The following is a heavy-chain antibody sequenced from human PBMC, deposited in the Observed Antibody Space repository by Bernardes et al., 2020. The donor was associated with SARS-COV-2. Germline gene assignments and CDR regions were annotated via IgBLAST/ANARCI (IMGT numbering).Heavy chain of an antibody. CDR1: GYTFIGYY. Sequence: ASVKVSCEASGYTFIGYYIHWVRQAPGQGLEWMGWINPNSGGTKYAQKFQGRVTMTRDTSISTAYMELSRLTSDDTAIYYCARQGGEQDDGLDIWGQGTMVTVSS. J-gene: IGHJ3*02. V-gene: IGHV1-2*02. CDR3: ARQGGEQDDGLDI. D-gene: IGHD3-16*01. CDR2: INPNSGGT.